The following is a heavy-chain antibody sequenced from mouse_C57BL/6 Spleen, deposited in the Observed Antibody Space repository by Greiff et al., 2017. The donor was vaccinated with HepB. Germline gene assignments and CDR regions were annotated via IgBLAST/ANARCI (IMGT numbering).Heavy chain of an antibody. CDR1: GYTFTSYW. D-gene: IGHD2-4*01. Sequence: VQLQQPGAELVKPGASVKLSCKASGYTFTSYWMQWVKQRPGQGLEWIGEIDPSDSYTNYNQKFKGKATLTVDTSSSTAYMQLSSLTSEDSAVYYCARRLRLAMDYWGQGTSVTVSS. V-gene: IGHV1-50*01. J-gene: IGHJ4*01. CDR2: IDPSDSYT. CDR3: ARRLRLAMDY.